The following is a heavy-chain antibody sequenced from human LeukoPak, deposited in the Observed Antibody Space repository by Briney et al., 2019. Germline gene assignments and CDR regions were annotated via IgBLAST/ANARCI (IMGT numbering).Heavy chain of an antibody. CDR1: GGSISSYY. CDR2: IYTSGST. CDR3: ARVYHPPSFYYYYMDV. Sequence: SETLSLTCTVSGGSISSYYWSWIRQPAGKGLEWIGRIYTSGSTNYNPSLKSRVTMSVDTSKNQFSLKLSSVTAADTAVYYCARVYHPPSFYYYYMDVWGKGTTVTVSS. D-gene: IGHD2-2*01. J-gene: IGHJ6*03. V-gene: IGHV4-4*07.